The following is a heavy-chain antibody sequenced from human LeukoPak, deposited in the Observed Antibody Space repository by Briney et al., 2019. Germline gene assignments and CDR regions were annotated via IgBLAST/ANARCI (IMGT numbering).Heavy chain of an antibody. Sequence: SETLSLTCTVSGGSISSYYWSWIRQPPGKGLEWIGYLYYSGSTNYNPSLKSRVTISVDTSKNQFSLKLSSVTAADTAVYYCARATYYDFWSGYSYWYFDLWGRGTLVTVSS. CDR3: ARATYYDFWSGYSYWYFDL. CDR1: GGSISSYY. V-gene: IGHV4-59*08. CDR2: LYYSGST. D-gene: IGHD3-3*01. J-gene: IGHJ2*01.